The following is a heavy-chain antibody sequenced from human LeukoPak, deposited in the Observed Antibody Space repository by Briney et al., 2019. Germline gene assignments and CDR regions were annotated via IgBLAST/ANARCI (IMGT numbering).Heavy chain of an antibody. CDR3: ARHDCSSTSCSTAFDY. D-gene: IGHD2-2*01. V-gene: IGHV4-39*01. CDR1: GGSISSSSYY. J-gene: IGHJ4*02. CDR2: IYYSGST. Sequence: KTSETLSLTCTVSGGSISSSSYYWGWIRQPPGKGLEWIGSIYYSGSTYYNPSLKSRVTISVDTSKNQFSLKLNSVTAADTAVYYCARHDCSSTSCSTAFDYWGQGTLVTVSS.